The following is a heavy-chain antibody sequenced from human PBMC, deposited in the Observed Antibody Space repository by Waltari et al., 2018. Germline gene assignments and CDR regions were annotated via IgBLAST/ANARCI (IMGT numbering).Heavy chain of an antibody. J-gene: IGHJ4*02. CDR1: GFTFSCYT. V-gene: IGHV3-23*01. D-gene: IGHD3-22*01. CDR3: AKRGGYFYHY. Sequence: VQLLDSGGGLVYPGGSLRLSCVASGFTFSCYTMAWVRQIPGRGLEGVSAITNDGDITYYADSVEGRFTITRDNSRNTLSLQMNRLRVEDTAIYYCAKRGGYFYHYWGQGTLVTVSS. CDR2: ITNDGDIT.